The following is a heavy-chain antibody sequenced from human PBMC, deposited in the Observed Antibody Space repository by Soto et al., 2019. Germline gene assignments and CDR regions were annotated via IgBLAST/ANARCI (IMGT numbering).Heavy chain of an antibody. V-gene: IGHV3-23*01. J-gene: IGHJ2*01. Sequence: QPGGSLRLSCAASGFAFSIFAMSWVRQTPGRGLEWVSVISGSGGRTYYADSVKGRFTISRDNSKNILYLQMNSLRVEDTAVYYCARSDQTYWYFDLWGRGTLVTVSS. CDR2: ISGSGGRT. CDR1: GFAFSIFA. CDR3: ARSDQTYWYFDL.